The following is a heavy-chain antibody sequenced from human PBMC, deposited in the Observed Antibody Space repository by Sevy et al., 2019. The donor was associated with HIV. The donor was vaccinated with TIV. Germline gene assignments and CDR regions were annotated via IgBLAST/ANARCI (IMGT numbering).Heavy chain of an antibody. V-gene: IGHV5-51*01. Sequence: GESLKISCQGSGYSFTSHWIAWVRQMPGKGLEWMGIIYPDDSDTRYSPSFQGQVTFSADKSIFTAYLQWSSLKASDTAIYYCATSRSGYFDGSGYYIYLGQGTQVTVSS. D-gene: IGHD3-22*01. CDR1: GYSFTSHW. J-gene: IGHJ4*01. CDR3: ATSRSGYFDGSGYYIY. CDR2: IYPDDSDT.